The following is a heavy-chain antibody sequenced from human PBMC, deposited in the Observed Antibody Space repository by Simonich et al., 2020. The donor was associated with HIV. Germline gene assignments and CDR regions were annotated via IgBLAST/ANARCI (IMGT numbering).Heavy chain of an antibody. J-gene: IGHJ2*01. CDR1: GGSFSGYY. CDR3: ARHSASYDSSGRRYFDL. D-gene: IGHD3-22*01. Sequence: QVQLQQWGAGLLKPSETLSLTCAVYGGSFSGYYWSWIRQPPGKGLEWIGEINHSGSHNNNPSLKRRVTISLATAKNQFSLKLSSVTAADTAVYYCARHSASYDSSGRRYFDLWGRGTLVTVFS. CDR2: INHSGSH. V-gene: IGHV4-34*01.